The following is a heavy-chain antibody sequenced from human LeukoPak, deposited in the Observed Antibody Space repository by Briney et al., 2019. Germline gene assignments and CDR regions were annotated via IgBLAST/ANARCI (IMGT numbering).Heavy chain of an antibody. CDR3: ARGSSGSSGWYYYGMDV. CDR2: INLNSGGS. D-gene: IGHD6-25*01. J-gene: IGHJ6*02. V-gene: IGHV1-2*02. Sequence: ASGKVSCKASGYTFTGYYMHWVRQAPGPGLEWMGWINLNSGGSDYAQKFHGRVTMTRDTSITTAYMELNSLTPDDTAVCYCARGSSGSSGWYYYGMDVWGQGTTVTVSS. CDR1: GYTFTGYY.